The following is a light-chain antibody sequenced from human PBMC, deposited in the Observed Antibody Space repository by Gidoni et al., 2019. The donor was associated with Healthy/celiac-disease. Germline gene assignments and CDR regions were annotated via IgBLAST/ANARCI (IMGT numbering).Light chain of an antibody. Sequence: EIVLTQYPATLSLSPGERATLSCRDSQSVSSDLAWYQQKPGQAPRLLIYSASNRATGIPARFSVSGSGTDFTLTISSLDPEDFAVYYCQQRSNFCTCGGGTKVEIK. V-gene: IGKV3-11*01. CDR1: QSVSSD. J-gene: IGKJ4*01. CDR3: QQRSNFCT. CDR2: SAS.